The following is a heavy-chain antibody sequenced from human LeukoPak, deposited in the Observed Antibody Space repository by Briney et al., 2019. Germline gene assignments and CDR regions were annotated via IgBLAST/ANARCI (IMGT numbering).Heavy chain of an antibody. CDR3: ASSYYDSSGIFDY. V-gene: IGHV4-39*01. D-gene: IGHD3-22*01. Sequence: SETLSLTCTVSGGSISSSSYYWGWIRQPPGKGLERYGSIYYRGSTYYNPSLKSLVTISVDTSKNQFSLKLSSVTAADTAVYYCASSYYDSSGIFDYWGQGTLVTVSS. J-gene: IGHJ4*02. CDR1: GGSISSSSYY. CDR2: IYYRGST.